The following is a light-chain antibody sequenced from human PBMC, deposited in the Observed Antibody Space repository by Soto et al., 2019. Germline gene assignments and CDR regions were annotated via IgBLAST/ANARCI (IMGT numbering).Light chain of an antibody. V-gene: IGKV1D-13*01. CDR2: DAS. J-gene: IGKJ1*01. CDR3: QQYNNYWT. CDR1: QGIRSA. Sequence: AIQVTQSPSSLSASVGYSVTITCRTSQGIRSALGWYQQKPGKAPKLLIYDASSLESGVPSRFSGSGSATEFTLTISSLKPDDFATYYCQQYNNYWTFGQGTKVDIK.